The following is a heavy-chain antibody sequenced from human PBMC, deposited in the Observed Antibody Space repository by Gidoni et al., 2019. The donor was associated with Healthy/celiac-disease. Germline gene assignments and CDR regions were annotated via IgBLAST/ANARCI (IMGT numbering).Heavy chain of an antibody. V-gene: IGHV4-61*02. D-gene: IGHD3-3*01. CDR3: ASSNDFWSGYYGAFDY. Sequence: QVQLQESGPGLVKPSQTLSLTCTVSGSSISSGSYYWRWIRQPAGKGLEWIGRIYTSGSTNYNPSLKSRVTMSVDTSKNQFSLKLSSVTAADTAVYYCASSNDFWSGYYGAFDYWGQGTLVTVSS. CDR1: GSSISSGSYY. J-gene: IGHJ4*02. CDR2: IYTSGST.